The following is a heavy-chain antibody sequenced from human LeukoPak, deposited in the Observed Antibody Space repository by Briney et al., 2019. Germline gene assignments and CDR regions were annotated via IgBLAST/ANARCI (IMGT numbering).Heavy chain of an antibody. D-gene: IGHD3-10*01. J-gene: IGHJ4*02. V-gene: IGHV3-64*01. CDR1: GFTFSSYA. CDR3: ARVNYYGSGSYWSYDF. CDR2: ISNNGGST. Sequence: PGGSLRLSCAASGFTFSSYAMHWVRQAPGKGLEYVSAISNNGGSTHYANSVKGRFTISRDNSKNTLYLQMGSLRAQDMAVYYCARVNYYGSGSYWSYDFWGQGTLVTVSS.